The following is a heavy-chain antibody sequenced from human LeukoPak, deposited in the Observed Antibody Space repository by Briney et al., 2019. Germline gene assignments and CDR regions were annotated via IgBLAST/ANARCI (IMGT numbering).Heavy chain of an antibody. CDR2: LSYDGRTK. V-gene: IGHV3-30*03. J-gene: IGHJ4*02. CDR1: GFTFNTFG. Sequence: GGSLRLSCTASGFTFNTFGMHWVRPAPGKGLKWVTLLSYDGRTKYYSGSVKGRFNLSRDKSKNTLYLQISTVSAEHRGLCYCARATYCGGDCYSDLYYFDYWGQGTLVTVSS. CDR3: ARATYCGGDCYSDLYYFDY. D-gene: IGHD2-21*02.